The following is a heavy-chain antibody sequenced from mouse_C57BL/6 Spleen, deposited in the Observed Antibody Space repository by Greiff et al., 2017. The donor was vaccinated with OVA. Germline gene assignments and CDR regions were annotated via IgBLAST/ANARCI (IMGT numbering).Heavy chain of an antibody. Sequence: VQLQQSGPELVKPGASVKISCKASGYSFTGYYMNWVKQSPEKSLEWIGEINPSTGGTTYNQKFKAKATLTVDKSSSTAYMQLKSLTAEDSAVYYCAKLNFDYWGQGTTLTVSS. CDR1: GYSFTGYY. CDR2: INPSTGGT. V-gene: IGHV1-42*01. CDR3: AKLNFDY. J-gene: IGHJ2*01.